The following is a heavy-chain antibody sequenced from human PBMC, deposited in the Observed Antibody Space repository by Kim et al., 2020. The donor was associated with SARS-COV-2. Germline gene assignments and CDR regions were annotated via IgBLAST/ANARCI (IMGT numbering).Heavy chain of an antibody. J-gene: IGHJ4*02. V-gene: IGHV1-46*01. Sequence: ASVKVSCKASGYTFTSHYIHWVRQAPGQGLEWMGIINPSGGSTSYAQKFQGRATMTRDTSTSTVYMELSCLRSEDTAVYYCARGWNDAAGYYWGQGTLVTVSS. CDR1: GYTFTSHY. D-gene: IGHD1-1*01. CDR3: ARGWNDAAGYY. CDR2: INPSGGST.